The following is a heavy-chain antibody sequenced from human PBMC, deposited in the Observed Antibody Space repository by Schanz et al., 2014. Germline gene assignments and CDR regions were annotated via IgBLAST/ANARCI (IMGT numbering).Heavy chain of an antibody. CDR1: GYTFTSYS. Sequence: QVQLVQSGAEVKKPGASVKVSCKASGYTFTSYSIHWVRQAPGQGLEWMGWINVGNGNTNYAQKLQGRVTMTTDTSTSTAYMELRSLRSDDTALYYCTRGGYSYALSAFDSWGQGTMVTVSS. CDR2: INVGNGNT. D-gene: IGHD5-18*01. J-gene: IGHJ3*02. CDR3: TRGGYSYALSAFDS. V-gene: IGHV1-3*01.